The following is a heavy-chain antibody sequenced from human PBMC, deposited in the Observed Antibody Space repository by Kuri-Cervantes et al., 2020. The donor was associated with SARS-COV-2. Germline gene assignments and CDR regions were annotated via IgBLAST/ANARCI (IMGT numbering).Heavy chain of an antibody. CDR3: ASVSTMGVSLD. Sequence: GGSLRLSCAASGFTFSSYALSWVRQAPGKGLEWVSSISTSGGDTNYADSLKGRFTISRDNSKNTLYLQMNSLRVEDTAVYYCASVSTMGVSLDWGQGTLVTVSS. CDR1: GFTFSSYA. D-gene: IGHD5-24*01. J-gene: IGHJ4*02. CDR2: ISTSGGDT. V-gene: IGHV3-23*01.